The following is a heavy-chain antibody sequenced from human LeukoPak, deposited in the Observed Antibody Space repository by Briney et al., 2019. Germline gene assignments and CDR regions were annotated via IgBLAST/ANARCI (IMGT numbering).Heavy chain of an antibody. V-gene: IGHV3-53*01. J-gene: IGHJ4*02. CDR3: AREVVSSPSYFGS. CDR2: FYRGDST. CDR1: GFTVSSSY. Sequence: GGSLRLSCAASGFTVSSSYMYWVRQAPGKGLEWVSFFYRGDSTYYAESVRGRFTISRDNSKNTLYLLMNSLIPEDTAVYYCAREVVSSPSYFGSWGQGTLVTVSS. D-gene: IGHD2-15*01.